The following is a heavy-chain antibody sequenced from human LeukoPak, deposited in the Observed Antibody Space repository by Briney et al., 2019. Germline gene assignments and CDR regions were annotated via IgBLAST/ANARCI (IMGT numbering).Heavy chain of an antibody. J-gene: IGHJ4*02. Sequence: ASVKVSCKTSGYTFSSYGISWVRQAPGQRLEWMGWISIPNGNTNYAERFQGRVTMTADTSTTTAFLDLRSLRSDDTAVYYCVRIVDSIDAYYFLHSDYWGQGTLVTVSS. CDR1: GYTFSSYG. D-gene: IGHD3-16*01. CDR3: VRIVDSIDAYYFLHSDY. V-gene: IGHV1-18*01. CDR2: ISIPNGNT.